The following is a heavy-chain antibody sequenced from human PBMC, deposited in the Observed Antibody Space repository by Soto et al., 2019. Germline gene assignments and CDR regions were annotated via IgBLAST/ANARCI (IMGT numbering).Heavy chain of an antibody. CDR3: AKGQSTVTQIPLGY. CDR2: ISGSGGST. D-gene: IGHD4-17*01. J-gene: IGHJ4*02. CDR1: GFTFSSYA. Sequence: EVQLLESGGGLVQPGGSLRLSCAASGFTFSSYAMSWVRQAPGKGLEWVSAISGSGGSTYYADSVKGRFTISRDNSKNTMDLQMNSLRAEDTAVYYCAKGQSTVTQIPLGYWGQGTLVTVSS. V-gene: IGHV3-23*01.